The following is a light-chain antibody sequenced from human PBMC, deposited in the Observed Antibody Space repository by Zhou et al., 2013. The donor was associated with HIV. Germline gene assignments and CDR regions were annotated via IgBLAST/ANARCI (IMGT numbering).Light chain of an antibody. Sequence: EIVLTQSPGTLSLSPGERATLSCRASQNISSSFLAWYQQKPGQAPRLLIFAASSRATGIPARFSGSGSGTDFTLTISRLEPEDFAVYYCQQYGSSPYTFGQGTKLEIK. CDR3: QQYGSSPYT. CDR1: QNISSSF. CDR2: AAS. J-gene: IGKJ2*01. V-gene: IGKV3-20*01.